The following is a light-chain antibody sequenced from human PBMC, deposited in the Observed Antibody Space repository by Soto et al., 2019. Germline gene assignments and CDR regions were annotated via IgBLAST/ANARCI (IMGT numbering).Light chain of an antibody. CDR1: QTISSW. CDR3: QHYNSYSEA. Sequence: IPLTHSPSTLSGFLVYRFTITYPSSQTISSWLALYQQKPGKAPKLLIYKASTLKSGVPSRFSGSGSGTEFTLTISSLQPDDFATYYCQHYNSYSEAFGQGTKVDIK. V-gene: IGKV1-5*03. J-gene: IGKJ1*01. CDR2: KAS.